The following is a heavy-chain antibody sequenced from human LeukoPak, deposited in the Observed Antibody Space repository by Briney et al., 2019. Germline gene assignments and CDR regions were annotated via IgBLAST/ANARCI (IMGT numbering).Heavy chain of an antibody. V-gene: IGHV4-59*01. D-gene: IGHD1/OR15-1a*01. CDR3: ARARNKGSLFDY. CDR1: GGSINSYY. J-gene: IGHJ4*02. CDR2: IYYSGST. Sequence: SETLSLTCTVSGGSINSYYWSWIRQPPGKGLEWIGYIYYSGSTNYNPSLKSRVTISVDTSKNQFSLKLSSVTAADTAVYYCARARNKGSLFDYWGQGTLVTVSS.